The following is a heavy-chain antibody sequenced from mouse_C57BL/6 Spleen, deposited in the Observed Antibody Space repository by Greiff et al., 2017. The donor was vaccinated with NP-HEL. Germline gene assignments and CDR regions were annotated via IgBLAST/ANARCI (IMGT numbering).Heavy chain of an antibody. CDR3: AKTRGEYDEDYLDY. CDR2: IWSGGST. D-gene: IGHD2-14*01. J-gene: IGHJ2*01. V-gene: IGHV2-4*01. CDR1: GFSLTSYG. Sequence: QVQLKDSGPGLVQPSQSLSITCTVSGFSLTSYGVHWVRQPPGKGLEWLGVIWSGGSTDYNAAFISRLSISKDNSKSQVFFKMNSLQADDTAIYYCAKTRGEYDEDYLDYWGQGTTLTVSS.